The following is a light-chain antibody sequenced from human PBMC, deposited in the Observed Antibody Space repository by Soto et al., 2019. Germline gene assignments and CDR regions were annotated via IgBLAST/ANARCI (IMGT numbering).Light chain of an antibody. V-gene: IGKV3-11*01. CDR3: QQRSNWPIT. J-gene: IGKJ5*01. Sequence: EIVLTQSPATLSLSPGERANLSCRASQNVSSYLAWYQQKPGQAPRLLIYDASNRATGIPARFSGSGSGTDFTLTISSLEPEDFAVYYCQQRSNWPITFGQGTRLEIK. CDR2: DAS. CDR1: QNVSSY.